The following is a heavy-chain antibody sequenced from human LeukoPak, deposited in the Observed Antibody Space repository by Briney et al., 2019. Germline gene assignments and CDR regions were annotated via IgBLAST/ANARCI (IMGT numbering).Heavy chain of an antibody. CDR3: ARRHVGATNVDY. Sequence: SGTLPLTCAVYGGSFSGYYWRWIRQPPGKGLEWIGEINHSGSTNYTPSLKSRVTISVDTSKNQISQKLSSVTAADTAVYYCARRHVGATNVDYWGQGTLVTVSS. CDR2: INHSGST. D-gene: IGHD1-26*01. J-gene: IGHJ4*02. V-gene: IGHV4-34*01. CDR1: GGSFSGYY.